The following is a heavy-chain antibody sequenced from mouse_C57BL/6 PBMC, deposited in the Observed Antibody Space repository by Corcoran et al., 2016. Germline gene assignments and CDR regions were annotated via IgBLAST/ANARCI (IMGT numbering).Heavy chain of an antibody. V-gene: IGHV9-3*01. CDR1: GYTFTTYG. CDR2: INTYSGVP. Sequence: QIQLVQSGPELKKPGETVKISCKASGYTFTTYGMSWVKQAPGKGLKWMGWINTYSGVPTYADDFKGRFAFSLETSASTAYLQINNLKNEDTATYFCARRGYSNFAMDYWGQGTSVTVSS. CDR3: ARRGYSNFAMDY. J-gene: IGHJ4*01. D-gene: IGHD2-5*01.